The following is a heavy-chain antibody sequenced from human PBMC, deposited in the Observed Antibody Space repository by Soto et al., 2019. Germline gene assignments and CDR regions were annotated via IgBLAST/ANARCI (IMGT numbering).Heavy chain of an antibody. V-gene: IGHV1-69*12. CDR1: GGTFSNYG. D-gene: IGHD3-22*01. CDR3: ARGGSYYEGSGYYQGHV. Sequence: QVQLVQSGAEVKKPGSSVKVSCKSSGGTFSNYGFSWVRQAPGQGLECMGVIVPIFGAEHPQKCQGRVTITAEESTKRVFIELRGLRSEDTAVYYCARGGSYYEGSGYYQGHVWGQGTTVTVSS. J-gene: IGHJ6*02. CDR2: IVPIFGA.